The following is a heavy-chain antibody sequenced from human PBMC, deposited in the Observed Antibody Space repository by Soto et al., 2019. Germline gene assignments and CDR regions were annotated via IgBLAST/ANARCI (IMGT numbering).Heavy chain of an antibody. J-gene: IGHJ4*02. CDR1: GGSFKSGSYS. D-gene: IGHD3-3*01. Sequence: SETLSLTCSVSGGSFKSGSYSWSWIRQPPGKGLEWIGYVYHTGRTSYNPSLKSQVSISMDTSKNQFSLNLDSVTAADTAVYFCARDFAYFDSWGQGTLVTVSS. V-gene: IGHV4-61*01. CDR2: VYHTGRT. CDR3: ARDFAYFDS.